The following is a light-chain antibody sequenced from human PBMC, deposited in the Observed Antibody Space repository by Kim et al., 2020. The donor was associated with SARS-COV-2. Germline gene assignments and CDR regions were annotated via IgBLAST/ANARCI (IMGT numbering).Light chain of an antibody. Sequence: GQRVTISCSGSRSNIGSNVVNWYQQLPGTAPKLLIYSNDYRSSGVPDRFSGSKSGTSASLAISELQSEDEADYYCVAWDDSLSGSVFGGGTQLTVL. CDR2: SND. CDR1: RSNIGSNV. J-gene: IGLJ3*02. CDR3: VAWDDSLSGSV. V-gene: IGLV1-44*01.